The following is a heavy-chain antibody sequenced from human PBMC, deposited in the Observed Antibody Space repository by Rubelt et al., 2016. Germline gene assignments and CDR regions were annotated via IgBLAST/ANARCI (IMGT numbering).Heavy chain of an antibody. D-gene: IGHD1-26*01. CDR3: AREPKPYSGIPTGACDI. J-gene: IGHJ3*02. V-gene: IGHV4-59*12. Sequence: GLEWIGYNYYSASTNYNPSLKSRVTISVDTSKNQFSLNLSSVTAADTAVYYCAREPKPYSGIPTGACDIWGQGTIVTVSS. CDR2: NYYSAST.